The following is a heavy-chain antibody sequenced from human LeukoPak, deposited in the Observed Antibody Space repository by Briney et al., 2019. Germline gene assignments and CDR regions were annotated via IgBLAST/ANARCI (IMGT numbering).Heavy chain of an antibody. J-gene: IGHJ4*02. D-gene: IGHD3-22*01. CDR3: ARWAFYYADTSGSYYFDR. Sequence: GRPLTLSCSASGFTFSYYAIHWVRQTPGKGLQWVAVISKDGDKEYYEGSLKGRFTVSRDNAKNSVSLEMSSLRAEDTAVYYCARWAFYYADTSGSYYFDRWGQGTLVTVSS. CDR1: GFTFSYYA. CDR2: ISKDGDKE. V-gene: IGHV3-30*03.